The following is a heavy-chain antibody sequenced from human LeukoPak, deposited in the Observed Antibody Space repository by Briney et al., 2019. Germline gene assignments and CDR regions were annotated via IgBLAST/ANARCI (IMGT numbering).Heavy chain of an antibody. Sequence: GGSLRLSCAASGFIFSNYWMTWVRQAPGIGLEWVAYRKADGSENDYVNSVRGRLTISRDIVKSSLYIKINSLRAEDTAVYYCARDLGGGLWPNAFDIWGQGTMVTVSS. CDR2: RKADGSEN. CDR3: ARDLGGGLWPNAFDI. D-gene: IGHD3-16*01. V-gene: IGHV3-7*05. J-gene: IGHJ3*02. CDR1: GFIFSNYW.